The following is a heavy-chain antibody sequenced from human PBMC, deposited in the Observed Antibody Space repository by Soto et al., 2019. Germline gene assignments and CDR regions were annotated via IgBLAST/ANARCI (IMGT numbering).Heavy chain of an antibody. J-gene: IGHJ4*02. CDR2: ISCDGSNK. V-gene: IGHV3-30-3*01. D-gene: IGHD1-26*01. Sequence: PGGSLRLSCAASGFTFSSYAMHWVRQAPGKGLEWVAVISCDGSNKYYADSVKGRFTISRDNSKNTLYLQMNSLRAEDTAVYYCARGGGSYPGRFDYWGQGTLVTVSS. CDR3: ARGGGSYPGRFDY. CDR1: GFTFSSYA.